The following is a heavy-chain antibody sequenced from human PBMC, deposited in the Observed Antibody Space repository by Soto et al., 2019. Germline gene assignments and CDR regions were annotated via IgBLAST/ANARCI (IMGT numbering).Heavy chain of an antibody. Sequence: EVQLVESGGGLVQPGGSLRLSCAASGFTFSSYSMNWVRQAPGKGLEWVSSISSSSSYIYYADSVKGRFTISRDNAKNSLYLQMNSRRAEDTAVYYCARDPGRDGYIGRYYYYGMDVWGQGTTVTVSS. D-gene: IGHD5-12*01. V-gene: IGHV3-21*01. CDR3: ARDPGRDGYIGRYYYYGMDV. CDR2: ISSSSSYI. CDR1: GFTFSSYS. J-gene: IGHJ6*02.